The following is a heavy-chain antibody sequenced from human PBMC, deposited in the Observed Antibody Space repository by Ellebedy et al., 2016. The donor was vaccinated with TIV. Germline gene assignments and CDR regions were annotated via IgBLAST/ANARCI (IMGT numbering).Heavy chain of an antibody. V-gene: IGHV3-30*18. CDR3: AKEYRSGIDY. Sequence: GGSLRLXXAASGFTFSSYGMHWVRQAPGKGLEWVAVISYDGSNKYYADSVKGRFTISRDNSKNTLYLQMNSLRAEDTALYYCAKEYRSGIDYWGQGTLVTVSS. CDR2: ISYDGSNK. D-gene: IGHD3-10*01. J-gene: IGHJ4*02. CDR1: GFTFSSYG.